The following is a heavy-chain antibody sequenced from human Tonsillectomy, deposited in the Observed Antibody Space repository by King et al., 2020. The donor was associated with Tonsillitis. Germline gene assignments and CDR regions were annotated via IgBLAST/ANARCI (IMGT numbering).Heavy chain of an antibody. CDR2: MSYDGSKI. Sequence: VQLVESGGGVVQPGRSLRLSCAASGFTFSSYAMHWVRQAPGKGLAWVAVMSYDGSKIYHSNSVKGRFTIFRDNSKNTLYLQMNSLRAEGTAVYYCARVWVVRGVGAYDIWGQGTMVTVSS. J-gene: IGHJ3*02. CDR1: GFTFSSYA. D-gene: IGHD3-10*02. V-gene: IGHV3-30*04. CDR3: ARVWVVRGVGAYDI.